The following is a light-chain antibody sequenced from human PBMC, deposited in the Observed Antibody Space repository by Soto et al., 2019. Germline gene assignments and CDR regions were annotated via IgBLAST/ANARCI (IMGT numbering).Light chain of an antibody. Sequence: TQPPATLSLSPGERATLSCRASQSVSSYLAWYQQKPGHSPRLLIYDASNRATGIPARFSGSGSGTDFTLTISSLEPEDFAVYYCQQRSNWLLTFGGGTKVDIK. CDR1: QSVSSY. CDR3: QQRSNWLLT. V-gene: IGKV3-11*01. J-gene: IGKJ4*01. CDR2: DAS.